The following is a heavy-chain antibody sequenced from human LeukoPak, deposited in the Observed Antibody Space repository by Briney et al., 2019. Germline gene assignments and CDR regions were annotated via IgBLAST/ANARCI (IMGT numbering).Heavy chain of an antibody. CDR2: IYYSGST. J-gene: IGHJ6*03. CDR1: GGSISSYY. CDR3: ARGTYSSSWYYYYYMDV. Sequence: SETLSLTCTVSGGSISSYYWSWIRQPPGKGLEWIGYIYYSGSTNYNPSLKSRVTISVDTSKNQSSLKLSSVTAADTAVYYCARGTYSSSWYYYYYMDVWGKGTTVTISS. D-gene: IGHD6-13*01. V-gene: IGHV4-59*01.